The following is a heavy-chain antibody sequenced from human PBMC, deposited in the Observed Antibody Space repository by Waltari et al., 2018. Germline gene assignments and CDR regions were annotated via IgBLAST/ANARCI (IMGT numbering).Heavy chain of an antibody. CDR2: IYFTGSA. Sequence: QVQLQESGPGLVKPSETLSLTCTVSGGSISSFYWSWIRQPPGKGLEWIGYIYFTGSAYFGPSLKRRVTMSVDTSKNQFSLNLSSVTAADTAVYYCARGVGVIVMPYFDSWGQGTLVTVSS. CDR1: GGSISSFY. D-gene: IGHD3-3*01. V-gene: IGHV4-59*01. J-gene: IGHJ4*02. CDR3: ARGVGVIVMPYFDS.